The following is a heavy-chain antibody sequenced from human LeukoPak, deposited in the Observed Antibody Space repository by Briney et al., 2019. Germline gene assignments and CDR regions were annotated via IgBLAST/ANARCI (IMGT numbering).Heavy chain of an antibody. CDR1: GFTFSSYG. Sequence: PGGSLRLSCAASGFTFSSYGMHWVRQAPGKGLEWVAFIRYDGSNKYYADSVKGRFTISRDNSKNTLYLQMNSLRAEDTAVYYCARSYSGTYAILDYWGQGTLVAVSS. V-gene: IGHV3-30*02. J-gene: IGHJ4*02. CDR3: ARSYSGTYAILDY. D-gene: IGHD1-26*01. CDR2: IRYDGSNK.